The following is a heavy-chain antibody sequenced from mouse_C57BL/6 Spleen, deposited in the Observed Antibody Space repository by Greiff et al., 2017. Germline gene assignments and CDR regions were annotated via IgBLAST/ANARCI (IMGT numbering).Heavy chain of an antibody. V-gene: IGHV1-80*01. CDR1: GYAFSSYW. J-gene: IGHJ1*03. CDR2: IYPGDGDT. Sequence: VQRVESGAELVKPGASVKISCKASGYAFSSYWMNWVKQRPGKGLEWIGQIYPGDGDTNYNGKFKGKATLTADKSSSTAYMQLSSLTSEDSAVYFCARLLRSELGYFDVWGTGTTVTVSS. CDR3: ARLLRSELGYFDV. D-gene: IGHD1-1*01.